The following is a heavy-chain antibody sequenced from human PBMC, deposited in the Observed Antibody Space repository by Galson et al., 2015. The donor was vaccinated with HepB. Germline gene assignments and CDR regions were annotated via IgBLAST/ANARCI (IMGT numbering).Heavy chain of an antibody. CDR2: IRDDESNR. CDR1: GFTFSGYG. CDR3: AKRGEWPYAMDV. J-gene: IGHJ6*02. Sequence: SLRLSCAASGFTFSGYGMHWVRQAPGKGLEWVAFIRDDESNRYYGDSVKGRFTISRDNSKNTLYLQMNSLRAEDTAVYYCAKRGEWPYAMDVWGHGTTVTVSS. D-gene: IGHD3-16*01. V-gene: IGHV3-30*02.